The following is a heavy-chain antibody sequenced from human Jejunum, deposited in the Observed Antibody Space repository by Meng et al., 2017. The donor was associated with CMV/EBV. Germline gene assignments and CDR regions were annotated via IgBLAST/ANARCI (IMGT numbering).Heavy chain of an antibody. CDR2: MYPNSGGT. CDR3: ATVTYSDYDDFDY. Sequence: CKASEYTFTGHYIHWVRQAPGQGLEWMGWMYPNSGGTNYAQKFQGRVAMTRDTSISTAYMELSRLRSDDTAIYYCATVTYSDYDDFDYWGQGTLVTVSS. V-gene: IGHV1-2*02. CDR1: EYTFTGHY. D-gene: IGHD5-12*01. J-gene: IGHJ4*02.